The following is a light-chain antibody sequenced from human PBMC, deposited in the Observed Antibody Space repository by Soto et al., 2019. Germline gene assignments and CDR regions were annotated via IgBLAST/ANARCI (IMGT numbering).Light chain of an antibody. J-gene: IGKJ1*01. CDR2: DAS. V-gene: IGKV3-20*01. Sequence: EIVMTQSPASLSVSPGESGTLSCRASQSVASNLACYQQKPAQATSLLIFDASSRATGIPDRFRGSGSGTDFSLTISRLEPEDLAPYYCQQYGFSPPWTFGQGTKVDIK. CDR3: QQYGFSPPWT. CDR1: QSVASN.